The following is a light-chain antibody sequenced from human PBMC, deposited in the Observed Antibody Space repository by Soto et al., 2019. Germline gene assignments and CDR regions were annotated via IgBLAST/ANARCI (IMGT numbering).Light chain of an antibody. J-gene: IGKJ2*01. Sequence: EIVLTQSPGTLSLSPGERATLFCRASQSVSSRSLAWYQQKPGQAPRLLIYAASSRASGIPGRFSGSGSGTDFTLTISRLEPEDFAVYYCQQYVGSPPTYKFGQGTKLEIK. CDR3: QQYVGSPPTYK. V-gene: IGKV3-20*01. CDR1: QSVSSRS. CDR2: AAS.